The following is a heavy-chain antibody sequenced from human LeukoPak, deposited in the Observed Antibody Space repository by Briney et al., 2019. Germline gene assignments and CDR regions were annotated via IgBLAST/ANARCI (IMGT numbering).Heavy chain of an antibody. Sequence: SVTVSCTASGGTFSSYATSWVRQAPGQGLEWMGGIIPIFGTANYAQKFQGRVTIAADESTSTAYMELSSLRSEDTAVYYCARGDDGGYVSRLDYWGQGTLVTVSS. V-gene: IGHV1-69*01. CDR3: ARGDDGGYVSRLDY. D-gene: IGHD5-12*01. CDR2: IIPIFGTA. CDR1: GGTFSSYA. J-gene: IGHJ4*02.